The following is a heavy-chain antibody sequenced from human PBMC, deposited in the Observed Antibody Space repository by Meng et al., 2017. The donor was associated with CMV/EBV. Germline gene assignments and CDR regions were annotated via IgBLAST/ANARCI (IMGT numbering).Heavy chain of an antibody. CDR3: ATTGTRSYFHH. CDR1: GYSFSSYD. CDR2: INPNSGNT. V-gene: IGHV1-8*03. Sequence: ASVKVSCKASGYSFSSYDINWVRQAAGQGLEWMGYINPNSGNTGYAQKFQGRVSIIRDTSISTAYMELSPLRSDDTAIYYCATTGTRSYFHHWVQGPVVTVSS. D-gene: IGHD1-26*01. J-gene: IGHJ1*01.